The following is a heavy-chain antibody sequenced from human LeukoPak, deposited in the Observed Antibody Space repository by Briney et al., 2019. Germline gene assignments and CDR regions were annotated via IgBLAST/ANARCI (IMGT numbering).Heavy chain of an antibody. J-gene: IGHJ4*02. CDR3: AKDIGPDIVATILAFDY. CDR2: VSWNSGSI. CDR1: GFTFDDYA. V-gene: IGHV3-9*03. D-gene: IGHD5-12*01. Sequence: GRSLRLSCAASGFTFDDYAMHWVRQAPGKGLEWVSGVSWNSGSIGYADSVKGRFTISRDNAKNSLYLQMNSLRAEDMALYYCAKDIGPDIVATILAFDYWGQGTLVTVSS.